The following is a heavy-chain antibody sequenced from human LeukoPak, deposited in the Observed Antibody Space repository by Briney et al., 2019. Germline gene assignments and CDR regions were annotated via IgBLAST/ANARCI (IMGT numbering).Heavy chain of an antibody. V-gene: IGHV4-38-2*01. D-gene: IGHD2-2*01. Sequence: SETLTLTCAVSGYSISSGYYWGWLRQPPGKGLEWIGSIYHSGSTYYNPSLKSRVTISVDTSKNQFSLKLSSVTAADTAVYYCAIVSPPLTVPAAPLFDYWGQGTLVTVSS. CDR3: AIVSPPLTVPAAPLFDY. J-gene: IGHJ4*02. CDR1: GYSISSGYY. CDR2: IYHSGST.